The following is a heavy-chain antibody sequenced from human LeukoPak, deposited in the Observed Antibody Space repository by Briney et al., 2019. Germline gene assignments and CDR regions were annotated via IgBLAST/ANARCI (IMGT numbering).Heavy chain of an antibody. V-gene: IGHV3-23*01. J-gene: IGHJ4*02. CDR1: GFAFSTYA. D-gene: IGHD4-17*01. CDR3: AKALYGDYGRFDY. CDR2: ISDGGSDT. Sequence: GGSLRLSCAASGFAFSTYAMSWDSQAPGKGLDWVSTISDGGSDTHYADSVKGRFTISRDNSKNTVYLQINSLRAEDTAVYYCAKALYGDYGRFDYWGQGTLVTVSS.